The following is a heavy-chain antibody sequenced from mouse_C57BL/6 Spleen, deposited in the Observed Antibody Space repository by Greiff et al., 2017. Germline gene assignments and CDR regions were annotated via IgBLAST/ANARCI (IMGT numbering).Heavy chain of an antibody. Sequence: VQLQQSGPELVKPGASVKISCKASGYSFTGYYMNWVKQSPEKSLEWIGEINPSTGGTTYNQKFKDKATLTVDKSSSTAYMQLKSLTSEDSAVYYCARFYYSNYYFDYWGQGTTLTVSS. CDR1: GYSFTGYY. CDR3: ARFYYSNYYFDY. CDR2: INPSTGGT. V-gene: IGHV1-42*01. D-gene: IGHD2-5*01. J-gene: IGHJ2*01.